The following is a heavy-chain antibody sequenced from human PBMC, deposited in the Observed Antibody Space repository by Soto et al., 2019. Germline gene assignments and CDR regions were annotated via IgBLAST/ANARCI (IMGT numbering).Heavy chain of an antibody. V-gene: IGHV4-59*12. D-gene: IGHD6-13*01. CDR3: ARLTGNSWLDY. J-gene: IGHJ4*02. CDR1: GGSISSYY. CDR2: IYYSGST. Sequence: PSETLSLTCNVSGGSISSYYWSWIRQPPGKGLEWIGYIYYSGSTNYNPSLKSRVTISVDTSKNQFSLKLSSVTPEDTATYYCARLTGNSWLDYWGQGTQVTVSS.